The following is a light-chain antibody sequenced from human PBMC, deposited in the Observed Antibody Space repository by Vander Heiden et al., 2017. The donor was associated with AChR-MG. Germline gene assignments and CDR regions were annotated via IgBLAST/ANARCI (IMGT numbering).Light chain of an antibody. CDR2: VNT. Sequence: QSVLAQPPSVSGAPGQHITISCTGSSSNIGAGYEVHWYQQLPGTAPKLLIYVNTNRPSGVPDRFSGSKSASSASLAITGLQADDEADYFCQSYDSSLSGSLFGGGTKVTVL. CDR1: SSNIGAGYE. V-gene: IGLV1-40*01. J-gene: IGLJ2*01. CDR3: QSYDSSLSGSL.